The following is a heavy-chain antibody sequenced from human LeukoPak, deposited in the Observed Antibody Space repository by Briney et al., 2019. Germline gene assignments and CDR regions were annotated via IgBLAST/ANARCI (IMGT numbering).Heavy chain of an antibody. J-gene: IGHJ4*02. CDR2: IYPADSYT. CDR1: GYXFTSYW. V-gene: IGHV5-51*01. D-gene: IGHD4-11*01. CDR3: ARTHSNYMIDY. Sequence: GESLKISCKGSGYXFTSYWIGWVRQMPGKGLEWRGIIYPADSYTRYSPSFQGQVTISADKSISTAYLQWSRLKASDTAMYYCARTHSNYMIDYWGQGTLVTVSS.